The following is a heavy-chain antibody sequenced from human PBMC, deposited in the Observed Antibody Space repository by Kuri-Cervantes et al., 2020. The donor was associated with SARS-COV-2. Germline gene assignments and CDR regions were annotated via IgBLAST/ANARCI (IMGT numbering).Heavy chain of an antibody. CDR2: IGWHSGSI. CDR1: GFTFDDYA. Sequence: GGSLRLSCAASGFTFDDYAMHWVRQAPGKGLEWVSGIGWHSGSIGYADSVKGRFTISRDNAENSLYLQMNSLRAEDTAVYYCARFPHPSYYDFWSGYYNNDAFDIWGQGTMVTVSS. CDR3: ARFPHPSYYDFWSGYYNNDAFDI. V-gene: IGHV3-9*01. J-gene: IGHJ3*02. D-gene: IGHD3-3*01.